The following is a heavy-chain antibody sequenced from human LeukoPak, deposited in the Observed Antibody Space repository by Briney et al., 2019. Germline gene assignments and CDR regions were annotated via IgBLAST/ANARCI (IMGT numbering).Heavy chain of an antibody. CDR1: GGSISSYY. J-gene: IGHJ5*02. V-gene: IGHV4-59*01. CDR2: IYYSGST. CDR3: ARASYSSSWFDP. D-gene: IGHD6-13*01. Sequence: SGTLSLTCTVSGGSISSYYWSWIRQPPGKGLEWIGYIYYSGSTNYNPSLKSRVTISVDTSKNQFSLKLSSVTAADTAVYYCARASYSSSWFDPWGREPWSPSPQ.